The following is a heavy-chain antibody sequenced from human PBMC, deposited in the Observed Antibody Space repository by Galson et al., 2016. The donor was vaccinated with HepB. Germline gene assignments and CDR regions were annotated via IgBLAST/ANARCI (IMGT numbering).Heavy chain of an antibody. CDR2: IRSGGLT. J-gene: IGHJ4*02. D-gene: IGHD2-15*01. CDR1: GFIVSSNY. Sequence: FLRLSCAASGFIVSSNYMSWVRQTPGKGLEWVSVIRSGGLTYYADSVMGRFTISRDNAKNTVYLQMHSLRAEDTAVYYCVRHSLYCSGGGCSDSFDYWGQGTLVTVSS. CDR3: VRHSLYCSGGGCSDSFDY. V-gene: IGHV3-53*01.